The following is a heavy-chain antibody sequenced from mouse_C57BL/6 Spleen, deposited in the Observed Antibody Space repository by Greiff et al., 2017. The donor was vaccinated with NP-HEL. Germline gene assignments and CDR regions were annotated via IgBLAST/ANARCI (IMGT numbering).Heavy chain of an antibody. V-gene: IGHV1-55*01. Sequence: QVQLQQPGAELVKPGASVKMSCKASGYTFTSYWITWVKQRPGQGLEWIGDIYPGSGSTNYNEKFKSKATLTVDTSSSTAYMQLSSLTSEDSAVYYCARGEVYDGYPYYFDYWGQGTTLTVSS. CDR3: ARGEVYDGYPYYFDY. CDR1: GYTFTSYW. J-gene: IGHJ2*01. CDR2: IYPGSGST. D-gene: IGHD2-3*01.